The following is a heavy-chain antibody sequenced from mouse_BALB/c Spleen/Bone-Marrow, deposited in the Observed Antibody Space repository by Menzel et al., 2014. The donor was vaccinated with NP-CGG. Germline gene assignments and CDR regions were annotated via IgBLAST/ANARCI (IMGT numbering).Heavy chain of an antibody. Sequence: VQLQQSGPELVKPGASVKMSCKASGYTFINYVMHWVKQKPGQGPEWIGYINPYYDVTKYNEKFKGKATLTSDKSSSTAYMELSSLTSEDSAVYYCARGVDFDYWGQGTTLTVSS. CDR2: INPYYDVT. CDR3: ARGVDFDY. CDR1: GYTFINYV. J-gene: IGHJ2*01. V-gene: IGHV1-14*01.